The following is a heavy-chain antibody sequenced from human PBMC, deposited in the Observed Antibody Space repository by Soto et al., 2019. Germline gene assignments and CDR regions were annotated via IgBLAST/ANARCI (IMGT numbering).Heavy chain of an antibody. J-gene: IGHJ6*02. CDR3: ARDAAHYYYYGMDV. Sequence: HPGGSLRLSCAASGFTFSSYAMHWVRQAPGKGLEWVAVISYDGSNKYYADSVKGRFTISRDNSKNTLYLQMNSLRAEDTAVYYCARDAAHYYYYGMDVWGQGTAVTVSS. V-gene: IGHV3-30-3*01. CDR1: GFTFSSYA. CDR2: ISYDGSNK.